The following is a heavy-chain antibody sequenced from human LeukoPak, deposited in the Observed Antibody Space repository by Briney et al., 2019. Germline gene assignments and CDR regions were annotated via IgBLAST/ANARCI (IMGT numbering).Heavy chain of an antibody. J-gene: IGHJ4*02. Sequence: PSETLSLTCAVYGGSFSGYYWSWIRQPPGKGLEWIGEINHSGSTNYNPSLKSRVTISVDTSKNQFSLKLTSVTAADTAVYYCARLGSTWPHYYSDYWGQGTLVTVSS. V-gene: IGHV4-34*01. CDR2: INHSGST. D-gene: IGHD6-13*01. CDR3: ARLGSTWPHYYSDY. CDR1: GGSFSGYY.